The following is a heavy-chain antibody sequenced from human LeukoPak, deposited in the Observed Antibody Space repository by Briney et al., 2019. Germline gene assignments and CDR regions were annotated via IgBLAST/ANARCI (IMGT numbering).Heavy chain of an antibody. CDR3: AKDTPSIVGATGNY. V-gene: IGHV3-23*01. CDR2: ISGSGGST. D-gene: IGHD1-26*01. CDR1: GFTFSSYA. Sequence: AGGSLRLSCAASGFTFSSYAMSWVRQAPGKGLEWVSAISGSGGSTYYADSVKGRFTISRDNSKNTLYLQMNSLRAEDTAVYYCAKDTPSIVGATGNYWGQGTLVTVSS. J-gene: IGHJ4*02.